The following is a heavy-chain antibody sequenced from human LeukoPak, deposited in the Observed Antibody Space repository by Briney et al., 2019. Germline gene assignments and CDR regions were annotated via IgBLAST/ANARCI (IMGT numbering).Heavy chain of an antibody. CDR3: ARGSSLAYYVDV. D-gene: IGHD3-16*02. J-gene: IGHJ6*03. V-gene: IGHV3-48*04. CDR2: ISSSSSTI. CDR1: GFTFSSYS. Sequence: PGGSLRLSCAASGFTFSSYSMNWVRQAPGKGLEWVSYISSSSSTIYYADSVKGRFTISRDNAKNTLYLQMNSLRAEDTAVYYCARGSSLAYYVDVWGKGTTVTVSS.